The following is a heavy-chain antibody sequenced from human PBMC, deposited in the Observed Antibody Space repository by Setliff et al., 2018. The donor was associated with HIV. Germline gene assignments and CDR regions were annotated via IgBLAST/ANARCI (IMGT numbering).Heavy chain of an antibody. V-gene: IGHV3-7*03. J-gene: IGHJ4*02. CDR3: ARAPPNTVVNFFDS. CDR2: ISPDGSRN. CDR1: GFTFSNFW. Sequence: PGGSLRLSCAASGFTFSNFWMHWVRQAPGKGLEWVASISPDGSRNFCVGSVKGRFTASRDNAKSALYLQMNSLRAEDSAVYYCARAPPNTVVNFFDSWGQGTLVTV. D-gene: IGHD2-15*01.